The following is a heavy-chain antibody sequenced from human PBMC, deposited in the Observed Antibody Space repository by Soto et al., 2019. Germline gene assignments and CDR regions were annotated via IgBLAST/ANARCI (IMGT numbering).Heavy chain of an antibody. CDR1: GFTFSSYA. D-gene: IGHD3-22*01. J-gene: IGHJ6*02. Sequence: PWGSLRLSCAASGFTFSSYAMHWVRQAPGKGLEWVAVISYDGSNKYYADSVKGRFTISRDNSKNTLYLQMNSLRAEDTAVYYCARRYYYDSSGYYSSFYYHGMDVWGQGTTVTVSS. CDR3: ARRYYYDSSGYYSSFYYHGMDV. V-gene: IGHV3-30-3*01. CDR2: ISYDGSNK.